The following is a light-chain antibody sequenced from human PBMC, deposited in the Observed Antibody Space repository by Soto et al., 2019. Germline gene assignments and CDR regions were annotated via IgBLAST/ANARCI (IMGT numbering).Light chain of an antibody. CDR3: QTWGTGIV. V-gene: IGLV4-69*01. J-gene: IGLJ2*01. Sequence: QSVLTQSPSASASLGASVKVTCTLSSGHSSYAIAWHQQQPEKGPRYLMKLNSDGSHSKGDGIPDRFSGSSSGAERYLTISSLQSEDEADYYCQTWGTGIVFGGGTKVTVL. CDR2: LNSDGSH. CDR1: SGHSSYA.